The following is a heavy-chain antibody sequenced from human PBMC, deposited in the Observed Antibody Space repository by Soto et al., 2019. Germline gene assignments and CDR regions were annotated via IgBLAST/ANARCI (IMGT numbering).Heavy chain of an antibody. D-gene: IGHD3-22*01. V-gene: IGHV3-23*01. CDR2: ISGSGGST. CDR3: AKPVEIVVVITTSLDY. Sequence: GGSLRLSCAASGFTFSSYAMSWVRQAPGKGLEWVSAISGSGGSTYYADSVKGRFTISRDNSKNTLYLQMNSLRAEDTAVYYCAKPVEIVVVITTSLDYWGQGTLVTVSS. CDR1: GFTFSSYA. J-gene: IGHJ4*02.